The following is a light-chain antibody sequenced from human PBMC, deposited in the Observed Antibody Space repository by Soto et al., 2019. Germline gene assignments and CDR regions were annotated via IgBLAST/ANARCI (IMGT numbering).Light chain of an antibody. Sequence: DIVMTQSPLSLSVTPGQPASISCKSSQSLLHSDGKTYLYWYVQKQCQPPHLLIYEVSNRISGMPGRFSGSGSGTEFTLLIIRVEADDVRLYFCMQTIQFPLFTFGPGPTVDIK. CDR1: QSLLHSDGKTY. V-gene: IGKV2D-29*01. CDR3: MQTIQFPLFT. CDR2: EVS. J-gene: IGKJ3*01.